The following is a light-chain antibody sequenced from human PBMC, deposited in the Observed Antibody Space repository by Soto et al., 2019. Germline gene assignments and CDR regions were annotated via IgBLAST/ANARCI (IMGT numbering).Light chain of an antibody. CDR2: NNN. Sequence: QSVLTQPPSASGTPGQRVTISCSGSSSNIGTNTVNWYQQLPGTAPKLLIYNNNQRPSGVPDRFSGSKSGTPASLAISGLQSDIEADYYCAAWDDSLNGYVFGIGTKLTVL. J-gene: IGLJ1*01. CDR1: SSNIGTNT. V-gene: IGLV1-44*01. CDR3: AAWDDSLNGYV.